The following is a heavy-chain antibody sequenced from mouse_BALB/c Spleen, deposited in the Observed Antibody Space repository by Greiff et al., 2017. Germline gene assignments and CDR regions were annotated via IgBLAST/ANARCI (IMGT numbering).Heavy chain of an antibody. D-gene: IGHD2-12*01. CDR2: IDPANGNT. V-gene: IGHV14-3*02. CDR1: GFNIKDTY. J-gene: IGHJ4*01. Sequence: VQLKESGAELVKPGASVKLSCTASGFNIKDTYMHWVKQRPEQGLEWIGRIDPANGNTKYDPKFQGKATITADTSSNTAYRQLSSLTSEDTAVYYCASRLYDGNAMDYWGQGTSVTVAS. CDR3: ASRLYDGNAMDY.